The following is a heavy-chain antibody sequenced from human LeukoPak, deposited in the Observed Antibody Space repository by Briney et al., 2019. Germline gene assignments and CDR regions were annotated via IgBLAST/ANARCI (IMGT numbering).Heavy chain of an antibody. D-gene: IGHD6-19*01. V-gene: IGHV4-39*07. Sequence: SETLSLTCTVSGGSVYTSDYYWGWVRQPPGKGPEWIGDIFYTGKTNYNPSLKSRVSISIDTSKNQFSLKLTSVTAADTAVYYCAKRTKSGWSTDAFDIWGQGTKVTVSS. CDR2: IFYTGKT. CDR1: GGSVYTSDYY. CDR3: AKRTKSGWSTDAFDI. J-gene: IGHJ3*02.